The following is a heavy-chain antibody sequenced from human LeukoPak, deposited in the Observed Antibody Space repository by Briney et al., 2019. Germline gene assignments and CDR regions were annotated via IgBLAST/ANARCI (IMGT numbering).Heavy chain of an antibody. D-gene: IGHD3-3*01. CDR1: GFTFSSYG. CDR2: IRYDGSNK. CDR3: ARSSDSNTYYDFWSGYLAY. J-gene: IGHJ4*02. Sequence: GGSLRLSCAASGFTFSSYGMHWVRQAPGKGLEWVAFIRYDGSNKYYADSVKGRFTISRDNSKNTLYLQMNSLRAEDTAVYYCARSSDSNTYYDFWSGYLAYWGQGTLVTVSS. V-gene: IGHV3-30*02.